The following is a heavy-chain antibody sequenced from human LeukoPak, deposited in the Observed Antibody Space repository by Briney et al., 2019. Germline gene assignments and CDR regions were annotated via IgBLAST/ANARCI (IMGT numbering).Heavy chain of an antibody. CDR1: GFTFSSYE. CDR3: AKDAAGPEY. CDR2: ISASGSGT. V-gene: IGHV3-23*01. D-gene: IGHD6-13*01. J-gene: IGHJ4*02. Sequence: GGSPRLSCEASGFTFSSYEMNWVRQAPGKGLFWVSGISASGSGTYYADSVKGRFTISRDNSKNTLYLQMNSLRAEDTAVYYCAKDAAGPEYWGQGTLVTVSS.